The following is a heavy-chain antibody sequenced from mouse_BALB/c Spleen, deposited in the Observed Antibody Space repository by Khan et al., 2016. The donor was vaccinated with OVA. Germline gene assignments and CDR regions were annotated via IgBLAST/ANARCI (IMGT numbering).Heavy chain of an antibody. D-gene: IGHD3-1*01. CDR1: GYIFTGYI. CDR3: SRGNGQSYYFDY. Sequence: VQLQQSGPELLKPGASVRMSCKASGYIFTGYIMHWVKQKPGQGLEWIGYINPYNGATKYNEDFKGKATLTSDKSSSTAYMEFSSLTSEDSAVYYCSRGNGQSYYFDYWGQGTTLTVSS. CDR2: INPYNGAT. J-gene: IGHJ2*01. V-gene: IGHV1S136*01.